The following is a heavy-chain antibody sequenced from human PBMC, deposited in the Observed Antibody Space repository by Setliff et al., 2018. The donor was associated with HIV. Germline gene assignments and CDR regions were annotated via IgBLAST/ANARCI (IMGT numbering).Heavy chain of an antibody. CDR3: ARDLYFYYYMDV. V-gene: IGHV3-64*04. CDR2: ISGNGGNT. Sequence: GSLRLSCSASGFSFSNYAMHWVRQAPGKGLEYVSAISGNGGNTYYANSVKGRFTISRDDAKNSLYLQMNSLRTEDTAVYYCARDLYFYYYMDVWGKGTTVTVSS. CDR1: GFSFSNYA. D-gene: IGHD3-9*01. J-gene: IGHJ6*03.